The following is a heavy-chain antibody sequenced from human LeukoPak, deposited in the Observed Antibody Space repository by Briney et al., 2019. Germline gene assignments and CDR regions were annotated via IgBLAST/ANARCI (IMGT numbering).Heavy chain of an antibody. CDR3: ARGGEWELFDY. Sequence: SETLSLTCTVSGGSISSSSYYWGWIRQPPGKGLEWIGSIYYSGSTYYNPSLKSRVTISVDTSKNQFSLKLSSVTAADTAVYYCARGGEWELFDYWGQGILVTVSS. D-gene: IGHD1-26*01. CDR2: IYYSGST. CDR1: GGSISSSSYY. J-gene: IGHJ4*02. V-gene: IGHV4-39*07.